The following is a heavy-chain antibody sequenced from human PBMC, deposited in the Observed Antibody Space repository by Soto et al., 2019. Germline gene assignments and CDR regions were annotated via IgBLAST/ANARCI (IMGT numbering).Heavy chain of an antibody. CDR2: IIPIFGTP. CDR3: ARQPPATPYHYHGMDV. V-gene: IGHV1-69*12. D-gene: IGHD2-2*01. Sequence: QVQLVQSGAEVKKPGSSVKVSCKASGGTFSSYAISWVRQAPGQGLEWMGGIIPIFGTPDYAQKFQGRVTITADESTSTAYMERTSIRSADTAVYYCARQPPATPYHYHGMDVWGQGPTVTVSS. CDR1: GGTFSSYA. J-gene: IGHJ6*02.